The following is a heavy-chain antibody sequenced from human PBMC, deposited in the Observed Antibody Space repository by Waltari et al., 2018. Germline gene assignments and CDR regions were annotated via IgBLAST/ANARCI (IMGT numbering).Heavy chain of an antibody. CDR1: GGPVSIHA. CDR3: ASGAGYCSSSNCPHDAFNV. J-gene: IGHJ3*01. V-gene: IGHV1-69*01. CDR2: VIPMFGTV. Sequence: QVQLMQSGAEVKKPGSAVKVSCKAYGGPVSIHAIRWVSQAPGQGLECLGGVIPMFGTVNYAQRFQGRVTITAAESTSTIYMELHTLRSEDTAVYYCASGAGYCSSSNCPHDAFNVWGQGTMVTVSS. D-gene: IGHD2-2*01.